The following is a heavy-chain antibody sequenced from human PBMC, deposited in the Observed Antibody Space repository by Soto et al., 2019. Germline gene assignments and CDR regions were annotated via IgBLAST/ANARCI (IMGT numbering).Heavy chain of an antibody. D-gene: IGHD2-2*01. V-gene: IGHV3-48*03. CDR3: ARVYCSTTTCHVQAFDS. J-gene: IGHJ4*02. CDR1: GFTFSSYA. Sequence: EVQLLESGGGLVQPGGSLRLSCAASGFTFSSYAMSWVRQAPGKGLEWVSYISSAGDAFYYADFVKGRFTISRDNAKNSLFLQMNSLRVEDTAVYYCARVYCSTTTCHVQAFDSWGQGTLVTVSS. CDR2: ISSAGDAF.